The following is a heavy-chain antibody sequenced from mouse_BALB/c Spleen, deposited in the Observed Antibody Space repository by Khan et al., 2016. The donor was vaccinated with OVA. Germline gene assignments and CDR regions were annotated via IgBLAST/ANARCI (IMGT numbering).Heavy chain of an antibody. J-gene: IGHJ4*01. Sequence: DLVEPGASVKLSCKASGYTFTSYWINWIKERPGQGLEWIGQIGPGSGSAYYNELFKGKATLTVDTSSSTVYIQLSSLSSEVSAVYFCARSNYYGRGLYAMDYWGQGTSVTVSS. V-gene: IGHV1S41*01. D-gene: IGHD1-1*01. CDR1: GYTFTSYW. CDR3: ARSNYYGRGLYAMDY. CDR2: IGPGSGSA.